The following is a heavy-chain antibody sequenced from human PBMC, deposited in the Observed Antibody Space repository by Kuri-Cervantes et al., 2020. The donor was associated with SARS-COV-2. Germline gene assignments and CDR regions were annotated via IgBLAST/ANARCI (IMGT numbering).Heavy chain of an antibody. Sequence: GGSLRLSCAASGSTFSSYSMNWVRQAPGKGLEWVSGISGSAGNTYYADSVRGRFTISRDNSRSTLYLQMNSLRAEDTAVYYCARAGRAVAGTSDYYMDVWGTGTTVTVSS. D-gene: IGHD6-19*01. J-gene: IGHJ6*03. CDR1: GSTFSSYS. CDR3: ARAGRAVAGTSDYYMDV. CDR2: ISGSAGNT. V-gene: IGHV3-23*01.